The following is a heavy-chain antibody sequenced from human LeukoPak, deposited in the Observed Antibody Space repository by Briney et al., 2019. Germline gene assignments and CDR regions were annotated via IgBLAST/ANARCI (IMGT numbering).Heavy chain of an antibody. CDR3: AKDMAGNTYYYYGMDV. Sequence: PGGSPRLSCAASGFTFGDYAMHWVRQAPGKGLEWVSGISWNSGSIGYADSVKGRFTISRDNAKNSLYLQMNSLRAEDTALYYCAKDMAGNTYYYYGMDVWGQGTTVTVSS. J-gene: IGHJ6*02. CDR1: GFTFGDYA. CDR2: ISWNSGSI. V-gene: IGHV3-9*01. D-gene: IGHD6-19*01.